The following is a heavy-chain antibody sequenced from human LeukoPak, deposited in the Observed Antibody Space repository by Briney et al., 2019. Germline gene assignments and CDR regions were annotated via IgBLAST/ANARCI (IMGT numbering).Heavy chain of an antibody. Sequence: ASVKVSCKASGYTFTDYYIHWVRQAPGQGLEWMGIISPSGGSTSYAQKFQGRVTMTRDMSTSTVYMELSSLRSEDTAVYYCARETTTVVTPYAFDIWGQGTMVTVSS. CDR1: GYTFTDYY. V-gene: IGHV1-46*01. CDR3: ARETTTVVTPYAFDI. J-gene: IGHJ3*02. D-gene: IGHD4-23*01. CDR2: ISPSGGST.